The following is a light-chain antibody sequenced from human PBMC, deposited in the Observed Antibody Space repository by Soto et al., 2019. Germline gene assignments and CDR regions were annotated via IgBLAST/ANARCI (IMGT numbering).Light chain of an antibody. Sequence: EIVLTQSPGTLSLSPGERATLSCRASQSVSNSYLAWYQQKPGQAPRLLIYGASSRATGIPDRFSGSGSGTDFTLTIAGLEPEDFAVYYCHQYCSSPYTFGQGTELEIK. V-gene: IGKV3-20*01. CDR2: GAS. J-gene: IGKJ2*01. CDR3: HQYCSSPYT. CDR1: QSVSNSY.